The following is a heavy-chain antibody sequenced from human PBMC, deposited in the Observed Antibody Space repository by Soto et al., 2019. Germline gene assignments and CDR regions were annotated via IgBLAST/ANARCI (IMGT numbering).Heavy chain of an antibody. Sequence: QVQLQESGPGLVKPSQTLSLTCTVSGGSISSGDYYWSWIRQPPGKGLEWIGYIYYSGSTYYKSSLKGRXXXSXXTSKTQFSLKLSSVTAADTAVYYCARKGWPDVFDIWGQGAMVTVSS. CDR2: IYYSGST. V-gene: IGHV4-30-4*01. CDR3: ARKGWPDVFDI. J-gene: IGHJ3*02. CDR1: GGSISSGDYY.